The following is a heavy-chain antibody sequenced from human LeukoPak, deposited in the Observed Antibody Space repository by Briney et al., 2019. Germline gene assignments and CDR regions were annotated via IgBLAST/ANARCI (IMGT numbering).Heavy chain of an antibody. CDR3: ARARKWLLNY. CDR1: GYTFTGYY. J-gene: IGHJ4*02. V-gene: IGHV1-2*02. Sequence: ASVKVSCKASGYTFTGYYMHWVRQAPGQGPEWMGWINPNSGGTDYAQKFQGRVTMTRDTSINTAYMELSSLRSDDTAVYYCARARKWLLNYWGQGTLVTVSS. CDR2: INPNSGGT. D-gene: IGHD3-22*01.